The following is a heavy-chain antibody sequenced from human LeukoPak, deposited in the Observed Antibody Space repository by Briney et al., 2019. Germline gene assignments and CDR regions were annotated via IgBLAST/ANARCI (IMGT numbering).Heavy chain of an antibody. V-gene: IGHV4-31*01. CDR2: VSYSGST. Sequence: SQTLSLTCSASGGSISSGDYYWSWIRQQPGRGLEWIGYVSYSGSTLYNPSLKGPLMISADTSKNQFSLKLTSVSVADTAVYYCASGPNRYYFDFWGQGTLVTVSS. J-gene: IGHJ4*02. D-gene: IGHD1-14*01. CDR1: GGSISSGDYY. CDR3: ASGPNRYYFDF.